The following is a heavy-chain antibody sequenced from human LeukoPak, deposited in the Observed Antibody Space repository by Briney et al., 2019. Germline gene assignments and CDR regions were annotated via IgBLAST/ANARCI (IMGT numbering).Heavy chain of an antibody. CDR2: IYYSGST. J-gene: IGHJ4*02. Sequence: PSETLSLTCTVSGGSISSYHWSWIRQPPGKGLEWIGFIYYSGSTNYNPSLKSRVIISVDTSKNQISLKLSSVTAADTAVYYCARNGVRLIDYWGQGTLVTVSS. CDR1: GGSISSYH. D-gene: IGHD2-8*01. V-gene: IGHV4-59*12. CDR3: ARNGVRLIDY.